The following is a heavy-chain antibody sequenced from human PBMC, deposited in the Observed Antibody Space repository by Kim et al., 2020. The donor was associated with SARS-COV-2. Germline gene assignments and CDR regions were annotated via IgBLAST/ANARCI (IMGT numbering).Heavy chain of an antibody. CDR1: GFTFSSYV. CDR2: ISGSGGST. D-gene: IGHD3-3*01. Sequence: GGSLRLSCAASGFTFSSYVMSWVRQAPGKGLEWVSAISGSGGSTYYADSVKGRFTISRDNSKNTLYLQMNSLRAEDTAVYYCAKDVSRITSFGVVTRGGMDVWGQGTTVTVSS. CDR3: AKDVSRITSFGVVTRGGMDV. V-gene: IGHV3-23*01. J-gene: IGHJ6*02.